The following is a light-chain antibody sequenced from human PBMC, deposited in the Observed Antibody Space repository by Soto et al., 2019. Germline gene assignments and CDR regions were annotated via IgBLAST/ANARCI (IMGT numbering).Light chain of an antibody. CDR3: CSFAGNSNYV. V-gene: IGLV2-23*01. CDR2: GGS. CDR1: SNDVGSYNL. Sequence: QSALAQPASVSGSPGQSIAISCAGTSNDVGSYNLVSWYQHHPGKAPKLMIYGGSKRPSGVSDRFSGSKSGNTASLTISGLQAEDEADYYCCSFAGNSNYVFRTGTKVTVL. J-gene: IGLJ1*01.